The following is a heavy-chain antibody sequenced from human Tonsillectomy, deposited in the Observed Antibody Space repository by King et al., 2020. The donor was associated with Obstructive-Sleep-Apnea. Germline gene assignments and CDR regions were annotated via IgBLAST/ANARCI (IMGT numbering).Heavy chain of an antibody. CDR2: ISSSSSTI. CDR3: TTRIRITMVREGDY. D-gene: IGHD3-10*01. J-gene: IGHJ4*02. Sequence: VQLVESGGGLVQPGVSLRLSCAASGFTFSRYSMNWVRQAPGTGLAWVSYISSSSSTIYYADSVKGRFTLSRDNAKNSLYLQMNSLRAEDTAVYYCTTRIRITMVREGDYWGQGTLVTVSS. CDR1: GFTFSRYS. V-gene: IGHV3-48*01.